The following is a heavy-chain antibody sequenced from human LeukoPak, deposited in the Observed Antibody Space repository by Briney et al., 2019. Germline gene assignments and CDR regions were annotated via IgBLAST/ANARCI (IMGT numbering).Heavy chain of an antibody. CDR1: GGTFSSYA. Sequence: ASVKVSCKASGGTFSSYANSWVRQAPGQGLEWMGGIIPIFGTANYAQKFQGRVTITTDESTSTAYMELSSLRSEDTAVYYCARGSSGYLDGYFDYWGQGTLVTVSS. D-gene: IGHD3-22*01. CDR2: IIPIFGTA. V-gene: IGHV1-69*05. CDR3: ARGSSGYLDGYFDY. J-gene: IGHJ4*02.